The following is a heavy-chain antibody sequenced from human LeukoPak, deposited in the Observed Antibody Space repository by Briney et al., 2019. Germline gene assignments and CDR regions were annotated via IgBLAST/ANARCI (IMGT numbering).Heavy chain of an antibody. CDR2: ISSSSSYI. V-gene: IGHV3-21*01. Sequence: GGSLRLSCAASGFTFSSHWMNWVRQAPGKGLEWVSSISSSSSYIYYADSVKGRFTISRDNAKNSLYLQMNSLRAEDTAVYYCARGIAAAGHYYYMDVWGKGTTVTVSS. CDR1: GFTFSSHW. J-gene: IGHJ6*03. CDR3: ARGIAAAGHYYYMDV. D-gene: IGHD6-13*01.